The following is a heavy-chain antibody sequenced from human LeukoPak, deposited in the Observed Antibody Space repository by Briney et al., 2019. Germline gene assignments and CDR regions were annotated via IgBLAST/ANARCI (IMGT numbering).Heavy chain of an antibody. CDR1: GFTFGNYN. D-gene: IGHD3-9*01. CDR2: ISNSGSTI. Sequence: PGGSLRLSCAASGFTFGNYNMSWIRQAPGKGLEWVSYISNSGSTIHYADSVKGRFTISRDNAKNSLYLQMNSLRAGDTALYYCARDHDILTGYYFGEDAFDIWGPGTMVTVSS. V-gene: IGHV3-11*01. J-gene: IGHJ3*02. CDR3: ARDHDILTGYYFGEDAFDI.